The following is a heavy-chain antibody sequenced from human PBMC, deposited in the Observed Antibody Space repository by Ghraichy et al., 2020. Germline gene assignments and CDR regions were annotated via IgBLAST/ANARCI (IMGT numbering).Heavy chain of an antibody. CDR3: ARDSGWYYY. V-gene: IGHV3-7*01. CDR1: GFTFGSYW. CDR2: IKQDGSEK. Sequence: GESLNISCAGSGFTFGSYWMNWVRQAPGKGLEWVANIKQDGSEKYYVDSVKGRFTVSRDNAKNSLYLQMNSLRAEDTAVYFCARDSGWYYYWGQGTLVTVSS. D-gene: IGHD6-19*01. J-gene: IGHJ4*02.